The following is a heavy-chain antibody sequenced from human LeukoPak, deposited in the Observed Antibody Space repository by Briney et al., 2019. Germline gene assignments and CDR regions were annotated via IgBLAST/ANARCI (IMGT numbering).Heavy chain of an antibody. CDR3: ARGHKITI. D-gene: IGHD5-24*01. CDR1: GGSFSGYY. Sequence: SETLSLTCAVYGGSFSGYYWSWIRQPPGKGLEWIGELNHSGSTNYNPSLKSRVTISVDTSKNQFSLKLSSVTAADTAVYYCARGHKITIWGQGTMVTVSS. V-gene: IGHV4-34*01. CDR2: LNHSGST. J-gene: IGHJ3*02.